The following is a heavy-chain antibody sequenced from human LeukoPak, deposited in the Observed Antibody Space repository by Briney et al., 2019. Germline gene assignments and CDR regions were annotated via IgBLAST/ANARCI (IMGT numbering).Heavy chain of an antibody. Sequence: GGSLRLSCAGSGFTFRSYGMSWVRQAPGKGLEWVSGISGSGGSTYYADSVKGRFTISRDNSKNTLYLQMNSLRAEDTAVYYCAKDLSGGYDYFDYWGQGTLVTVSS. V-gene: IGHV3-23*01. CDR2: ISGSGGST. CDR3: AKDLSGGYDYFDY. CDR1: GFTFRSYG. D-gene: IGHD5-12*01. J-gene: IGHJ4*02.